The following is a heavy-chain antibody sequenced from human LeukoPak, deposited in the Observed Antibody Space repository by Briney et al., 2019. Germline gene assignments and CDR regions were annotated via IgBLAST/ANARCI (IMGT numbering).Heavy chain of an antibody. CDR3: AREYMVRGVPYLDY. D-gene: IGHD3-10*01. V-gene: IGHV4-30-4*01. Sequence: SETLSLTCTVSGGSISSGDYYWSWIRQPPGKGLEWIGYIYYSGSTYYNPSLKSRVTISVDTSKNQFPLKLSSVTAADTAVYYCAREYMVRGVPYLDYWGQGTLVTVSS. CDR2: IYYSGST. J-gene: IGHJ4*02. CDR1: GGSISSGDYY.